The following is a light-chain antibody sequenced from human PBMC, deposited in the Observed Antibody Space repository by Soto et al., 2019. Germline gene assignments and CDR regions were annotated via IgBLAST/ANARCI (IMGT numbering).Light chain of an antibody. Sequence: DIQMTQSPSTLSASVGDRVTITCRASQSISSWLAWYQQKPGKAPKLLIYKASSLESGVPSRFSGSGSGTEFTLTISGLQPDDFATYYCQQYNSYSLTFGPGTKVDIK. CDR2: KAS. CDR3: QQYNSYSLT. CDR1: QSISSW. V-gene: IGKV1-5*03. J-gene: IGKJ3*01.